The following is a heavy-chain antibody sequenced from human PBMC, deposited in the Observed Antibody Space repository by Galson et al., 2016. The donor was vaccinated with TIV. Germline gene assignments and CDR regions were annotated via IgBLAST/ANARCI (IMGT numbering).Heavy chain of an antibody. J-gene: IGHJ4*02. D-gene: IGHD3-22*01. V-gene: IGHV1-2*02. Sequence: SVKVSCKASGGTFNNYYIHWVRQAPGQGLEWMGWINPNSGGTIYAQKFQGRVTMTRDTSITTAYLDLSRLGSADTAVYYCARDDGSTSGSDCWGQGSLVTVSS. CDR2: INPNSGGT. CDR1: GGTFNNYY. CDR3: ARDDGSTSGSDC.